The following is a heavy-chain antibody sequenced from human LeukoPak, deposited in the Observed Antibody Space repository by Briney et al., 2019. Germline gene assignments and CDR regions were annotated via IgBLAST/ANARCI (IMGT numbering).Heavy chain of an antibody. V-gene: IGHV1-18*01. Sequence: ASVKVSCKASGYTFTSYGISWVRQALGQGLEWMGWISAYNGNTNYAQKLQGRVTMTTDTSTSTAYMELRSLRSDDTAVYYCARDPDVDGGNSELDYWGQGTLVTVSS. CDR2: ISAYNGNT. CDR3: ARDPDVDGGNSELDY. J-gene: IGHJ4*02. D-gene: IGHD4-23*01. CDR1: GYTFTSYG.